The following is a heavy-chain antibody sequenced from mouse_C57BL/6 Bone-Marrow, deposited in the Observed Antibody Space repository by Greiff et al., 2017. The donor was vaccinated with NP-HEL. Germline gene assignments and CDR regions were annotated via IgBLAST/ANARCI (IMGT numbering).Heavy chain of an antibody. Sequence: EVKVVESGGGLVQPGGSMKLSCAASGFTFSDAWMDWVRQSPEKGLEWVAEIRNKANNHATYYAESVKGRFTISRDDSKSSVYLQMNSLRAEDTGIYYCTTIYDGYGAMDYWGQGTSVTVSS. J-gene: IGHJ4*01. D-gene: IGHD2-3*01. CDR3: TTIYDGYGAMDY. CDR1: GFTFSDAW. CDR2: IRNKANNHAT. V-gene: IGHV6-6*01.